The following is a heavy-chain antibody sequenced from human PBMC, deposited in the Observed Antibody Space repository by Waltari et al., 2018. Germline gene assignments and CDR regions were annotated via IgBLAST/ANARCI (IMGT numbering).Heavy chain of an antibody. CDR3: AREGNTRWLQTEMNDAFDI. CDR1: GGSFSGYY. D-gene: IGHD5-12*01. J-gene: IGHJ3*02. CDR2: INHSGST. V-gene: IGHV4-34*01. Sequence: QVQLQQWGAGLLKPSETLSLTCAVYGGSFSGYYWSWFRQPPGKGLEWIGEINHSGSTNYNPSLKSRVTISVDTSKNQFSLKLSSVTAADTAVYYCAREGNTRWLQTEMNDAFDIWGQGTMVTVSS.